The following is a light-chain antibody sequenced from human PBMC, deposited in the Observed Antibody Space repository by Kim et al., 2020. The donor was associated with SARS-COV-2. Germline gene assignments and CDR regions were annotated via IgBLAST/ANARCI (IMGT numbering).Light chain of an antibody. CDR3: ATWDDSLEAWV. CDR2: NDD. Sequence: QSVLTQPPSASGTPGQRVYISCSGSSSNIGSIAIHWYQVFPGTAPKLLIYNDDRRPSGVPDRFSGSKSGTSASLALSGLLSDDEADYYCATWDDSLEAWVFGGGTQLTVL. J-gene: IGLJ3*02. V-gene: IGLV1-44*01. CDR1: SSNIGSIA.